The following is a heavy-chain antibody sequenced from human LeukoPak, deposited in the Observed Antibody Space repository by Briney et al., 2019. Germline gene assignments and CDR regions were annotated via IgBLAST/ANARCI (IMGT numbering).Heavy chain of an antibody. J-gene: IGHJ3*02. CDR1: GCSISSYY. V-gene: IGHV4-59*01. D-gene: IGHD3-22*01. Sequence: SENLSLTCTGSGCSISSYYWSWIRQPPGNGLEWIGYIYYSGSTNYNPSLKSRVTKSVDTSKNQFSLKLSSVTAADTAVYDWARDRRADSGGFSYAFDIWGQGTMVTVSS. CDR2: IYYSGST. CDR3: ARDRRADSGGFSYAFDI.